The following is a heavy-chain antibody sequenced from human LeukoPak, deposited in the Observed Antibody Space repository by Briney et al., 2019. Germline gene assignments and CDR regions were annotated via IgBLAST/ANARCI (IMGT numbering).Heavy chain of an antibody. Sequence: ASVTVSCKASGYTFTSYYMHWVRQAPGQGLEWMGIINPSGGSTSYAQKFQGRVTMTRDTSTSTVYMELSSLRSEDTAVYYCARGFLEFGERYYYYYGMDVWGKGTTVTVSS. CDR1: GYTFTSYY. V-gene: IGHV1-46*01. D-gene: IGHD3-10*01. CDR3: ARGFLEFGERYYYYYGMDV. CDR2: INPSGGST. J-gene: IGHJ6*04.